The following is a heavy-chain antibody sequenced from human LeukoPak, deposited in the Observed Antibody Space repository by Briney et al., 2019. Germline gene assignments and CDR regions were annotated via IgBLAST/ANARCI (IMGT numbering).Heavy chain of an antibody. D-gene: IGHD3-22*01. V-gene: IGHV3-53*05. Sequence: PGGSLRLSCVASVVTVSSNYMSWVRQAPGKGLEWVSVIYSGGSTYYADSVKGRFTISRDNSKNTLFLQMNSLRAEDTAVYYCAKDASSGFEYWGQGTLVSVSS. J-gene: IGHJ4*02. CDR2: IYSGGST. CDR3: AKDASSGFEY. CDR1: VVTVSSNY.